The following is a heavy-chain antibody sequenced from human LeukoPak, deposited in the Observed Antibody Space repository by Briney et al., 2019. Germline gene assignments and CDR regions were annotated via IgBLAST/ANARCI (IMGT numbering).Heavy chain of an antibody. Sequence: PGGSLRLSCAASGFNFSSYGMHWVRQAPGKGLEWVAVISYDVGKKYYADSVKGRFTISRDNSKNTLYLQMNSLRAEDTAVYYCAKDDYYDTSGYRDWGQGTLVTVSS. CDR3: AKDDYYDTSGYRD. CDR2: ISYDVGKK. V-gene: IGHV3-30*18. CDR1: GFNFSSYG. J-gene: IGHJ4*02. D-gene: IGHD3-22*01.